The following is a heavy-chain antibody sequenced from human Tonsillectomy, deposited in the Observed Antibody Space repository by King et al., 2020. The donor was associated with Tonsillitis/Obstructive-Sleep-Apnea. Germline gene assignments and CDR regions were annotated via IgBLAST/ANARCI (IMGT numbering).Heavy chain of an antibody. CDR2: SRNKANSYTT. V-gene: IGHV3-72*01. CDR1: GFTFSDHN. CDR3: VRGGVWYDVLTGDWQWDAFDF. D-gene: IGHD3-9*01. Sequence: DVQLVESGGGLVQPGGSLRLSCAASGFTFSDHNMDWVRQAPGKGLEWVGRSRNKANSYTTEYAASVKGRVTISRDDSKKSLFLQMNGLKTEDTAMYYCVRGGVWYDVLTGDWQWDAFDFWGQGTMVTVSS. J-gene: IGHJ3*01.